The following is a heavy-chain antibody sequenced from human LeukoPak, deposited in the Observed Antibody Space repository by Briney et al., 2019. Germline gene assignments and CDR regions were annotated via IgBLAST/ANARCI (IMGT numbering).Heavy chain of an antibody. J-gene: IGHJ6*03. Sequence: SQTLSLTCTVSGGSISSGGYYWSWIRQHPGKGLEWIGYIYYGGSTYYNPSLKSRVTISVDTSKNQFSLKLSSVTAADTAVYYCARGALDYDSYYYYMDVWGKGTTVTVSS. CDR3: ARGALDYDSYYYYMDV. CDR1: GGSISSGGYY. CDR2: IYYGGST. D-gene: IGHD3-22*01. V-gene: IGHV4-31*03.